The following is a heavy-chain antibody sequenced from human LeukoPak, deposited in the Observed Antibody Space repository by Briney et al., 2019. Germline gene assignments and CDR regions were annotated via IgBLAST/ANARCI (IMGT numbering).Heavy chain of an antibody. CDR2: ISSSSSYI. CDR3: AREPALGVVPAAIPYY. Sequence: PGGSLRLSCAASGFIFSSYSMNLVRQAPGKGLEWVSSISSSSSYIYYADSVKGRFTISRDNAKNSLYLQMNSLRAEDTAVYYCAREPALGVVPAAIPYYWGQGTLVTVSS. J-gene: IGHJ4*02. V-gene: IGHV3-21*01. D-gene: IGHD2-2*01. CDR1: GFIFSSYS.